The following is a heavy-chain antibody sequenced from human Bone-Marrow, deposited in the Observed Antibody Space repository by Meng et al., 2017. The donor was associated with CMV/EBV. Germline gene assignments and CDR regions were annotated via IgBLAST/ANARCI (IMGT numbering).Heavy chain of an antibody. J-gene: IGHJ3*02. CDR2: INPNSGGT. V-gene: IGHV1-2*02. D-gene: IGHD3-10*01. CDR3: ARGQLLWFGESAFDI. CDR1: RYTSTGYY. Sequence: VRLVAAGRGVAKPGALATVSCKATRYTSTGYYMHWVRQAPGQGLEWMGWINPNSGGTNYAQKFQGRVTMTRDTSISTAYMELSRLRSDDTAVYYCARGQLLWFGESAFDIWGQGTMVTVSS.